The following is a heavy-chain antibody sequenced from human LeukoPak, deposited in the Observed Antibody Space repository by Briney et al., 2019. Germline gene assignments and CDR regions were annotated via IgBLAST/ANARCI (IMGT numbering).Heavy chain of an antibody. CDR2: INPKSGGT. V-gene: IGHV1-2*02. D-gene: IGHD3-10*01. CDR3: ATSMVVRGVIGNYFDP. Sequence: ASVKVSCKAYGYTFTGYFIHWVRQAPGQGLEWMGWINPKSGGTNYQQKFQDRVTMTRETSISTAYMEMSRLRSDDTAVYYCATSMVVRGVIGNYFDPWGQGTLVTVSS. J-gene: IGHJ5*02. CDR1: GYTFTGYF.